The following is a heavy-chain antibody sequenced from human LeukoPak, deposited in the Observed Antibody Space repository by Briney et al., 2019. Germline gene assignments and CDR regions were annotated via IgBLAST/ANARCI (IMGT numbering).Heavy chain of an antibody. J-gene: IGHJ4*02. D-gene: IGHD1-26*01. V-gene: IGHV3-30-3*01. CDR1: GFTFSSYA. CDR2: ISYDGSNK. Sequence: GGSLRLSCAASGFTFSSYAMHWVRQAPGKGLEWVAVISYDGSNKYYADSVKGRFTISRDNSKNTLYLQMNSLRAEDTAVYYCARDRLGPIDYWGQGTLVTVSS. CDR3: ARDRLGPIDY.